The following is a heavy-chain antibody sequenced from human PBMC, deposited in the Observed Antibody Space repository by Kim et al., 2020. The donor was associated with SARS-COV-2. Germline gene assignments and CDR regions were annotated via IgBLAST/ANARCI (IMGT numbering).Heavy chain of an antibody. Sequence: SETLSLTCTVSGYSISSGYYWGWIRQPPGKGLEWIGSIYHSGSTYYNPSLKSRVTISVDTSKNQFSLKLSSVTAADTAVYYCARLGNYYDSSGPQYYFDYWGQGTLVTVSS. J-gene: IGHJ4*02. V-gene: IGHV4-38-2*02. CDR3: ARLGNYYDSSGPQYYFDY. D-gene: IGHD3-22*01. CDR1: GYSISSGYY. CDR2: IYHSGST.